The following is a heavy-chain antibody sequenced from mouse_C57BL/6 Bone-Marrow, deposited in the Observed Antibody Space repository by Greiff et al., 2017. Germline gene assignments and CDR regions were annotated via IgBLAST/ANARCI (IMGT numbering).Heavy chain of an antibody. CDR2: IDPEDGET. CDR3: ARPPPIYYDYDEEYFDV. CDR1: GFNIKDYY. V-gene: IGHV14-2*01. Sequence: VQLKESGAELVKPGASVKLSCTASGFNIKDYYMHWVKQRTEQGLEWIGRIDPEDGETKYAPKFQGKATITADTSSNTAYLQLSSLTSEDTAVYYCARPPPIYYDYDEEYFDVWGTGTTVTVSS. D-gene: IGHD2-4*01. J-gene: IGHJ1*03.